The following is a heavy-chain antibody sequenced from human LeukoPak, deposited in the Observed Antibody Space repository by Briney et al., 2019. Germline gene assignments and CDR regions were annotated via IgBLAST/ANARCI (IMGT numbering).Heavy chain of an antibody. Sequence: SETLSLTCTVSGGSISSGSYYWGWIRQPPGKGLEWIGSIYHSGSTYYNPSLKSRVTISVDTSKNQFSLKLSSVTAADTAVYYCARDLAAAGIKLHHFDYWGQGTLVTVSS. CDR2: IYHSGST. CDR3: ARDLAAAGIKLHHFDY. V-gene: IGHV4-39*07. J-gene: IGHJ4*02. D-gene: IGHD6-13*01. CDR1: GGSISSGSYY.